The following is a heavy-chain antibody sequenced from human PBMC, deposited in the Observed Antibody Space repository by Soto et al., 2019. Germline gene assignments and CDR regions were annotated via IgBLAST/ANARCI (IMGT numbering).Heavy chain of an antibody. CDR3: ARSRTGYCSSTSCYEWGVDYFDY. CDR2: INPNSGGT. V-gene: IGHV1-2*04. CDR1: GYTFTGYY. D-gene: IGHD2-2*01. Sequence: QVQLVQSGAEVKKPGASVKVSCKASGYTFTGYYMHWVRQAPGQGLEWMGWINPNSGGTNYAQKFQGWVTMTRDTSISTAYMELSRLRSDDTAVYYCARSRTGYCSSTSCYEWGVDYFDYWGQGTLVTVSS. J-gene: IGHJ4*02.